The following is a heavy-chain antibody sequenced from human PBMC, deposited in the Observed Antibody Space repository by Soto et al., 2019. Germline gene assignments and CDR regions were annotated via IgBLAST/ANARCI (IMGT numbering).Heavy chain of an antibody. Sequence: AGCMRLSCAASGFTFSSYAMSWVRPPQGKGLEWVSTVSGSGDSTYYADSVKGRFTITRDNSENTVYLQMNRLRAEDTAVFYCAKDRIGAPGTGYYYGMDVRCQGTTVTVSS. CDR2: VSGSGDST. V-gene: IGHV3-23*01. J-gene: IGHJ6*02. CDR1: GFTFSSYA. D-gene: IGHD6-13*01. CDR3: AKDRIGAPGTGYYYGMDV.